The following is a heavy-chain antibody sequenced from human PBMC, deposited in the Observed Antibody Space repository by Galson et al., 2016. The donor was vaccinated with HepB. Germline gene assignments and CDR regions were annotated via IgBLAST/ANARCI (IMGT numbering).Heavy chain of an antibody. CDR1: GYTFTTYA. CDR3: AKSSRGYCVGGSCQWFYFDS. CDR2: INAANGDT. V-gene: IGHV1-3*01. D-gene: IGHD2-15*01. Sequence: SVKVSCKASGYTFTTYAMYWVRQAPGQRLEWMGWINAANGDTKYSQKLQGRGTITWDTSANTAYMELSSLRSEDTAVYYCAKSSRGYCVGGSCQWFYFDSWGHGTLVTVSS. J-gene: IGHJ4*01.